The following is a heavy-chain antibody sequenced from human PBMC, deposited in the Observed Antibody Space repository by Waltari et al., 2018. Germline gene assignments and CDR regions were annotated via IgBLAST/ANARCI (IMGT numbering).Heavy chain of an antibody. CDR3: AKSVESDGGHAFDI. CDR1: GFTFDDYA. CDR2: ISWNSGSI. D-gene: IGHD2-15*01. Sequence: EVQLVESGGGLVQPGRSLRLSCAASGFTFDDYAMHWVRQAPGKGLEWVSGISWNSGSIGYADSVKGRFTISRDNAKNSLYLQMNSLRAEDMALYYCAKSVESDGGHAFDIWGQGTMVTVSS. V-gene: IGHV3-9*03. J-gene: IGHJ3*02.